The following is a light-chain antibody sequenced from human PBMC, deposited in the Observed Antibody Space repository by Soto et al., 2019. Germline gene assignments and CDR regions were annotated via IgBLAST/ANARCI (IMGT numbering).Light chain of an antibody. CDR2: DVS. CDR3: SSYTGSTTYV. J-gene: IGLJ1*01. Sequence: QSVLTHPASVSGSPGQSITISCTGTSSDVGGYNYVSWYQQHPGKAPKLMIYDVSNRPSGVSNRFSGSKSGNTASLTISGLQAEDEADYYCSSYTGSTTYVFGIGTKLTVL. CDR1: SSDVGGYNY. V-gene: IGLV2-14*01.